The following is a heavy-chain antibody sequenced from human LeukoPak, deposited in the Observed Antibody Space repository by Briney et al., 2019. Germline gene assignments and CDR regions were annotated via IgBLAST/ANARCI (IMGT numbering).Heavy chain of an antibody. V-gene: IGHV4-34*01. D-gene: IGHD3-10*01. CDR2: INHSGST. J-gene: IGHJ4*02. Sequence: SETLSLTCAVYGGSFSGYYWSWIRQPPGKGLEWIGEINHSGSTNYNPSLKSRVTISVDTSKNQFSLKLSSVTAADTAVYYCAVARRGFDYWGQGTLVTVSS. CDR1: GGSFSGYY. CDR3: AVARRGFDY.